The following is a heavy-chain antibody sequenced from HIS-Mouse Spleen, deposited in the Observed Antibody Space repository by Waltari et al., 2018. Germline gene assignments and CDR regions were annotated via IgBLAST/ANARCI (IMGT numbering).Heavy chain of an antibody. D-gene: IGHD6-13*01. J-gene: IGHJ2*01. CDR3: AREIPYSSSWYDWYFDL. Sequence: QLQLQESGPGLVKPSETLSLTCTVSGVSISSSSYYRGWIRQPPGKGLEWIGSIYYSGSTYYNPSLKSRVTISVDTSKNQFSLKLSSVTAADTAVYYCAREIPYSSSWYDWYFDLWGRGTLVTVSS. V-gene: IGHV4-39*07. CDR2: IYYSGST. CDR1: GVSISSSSYY.